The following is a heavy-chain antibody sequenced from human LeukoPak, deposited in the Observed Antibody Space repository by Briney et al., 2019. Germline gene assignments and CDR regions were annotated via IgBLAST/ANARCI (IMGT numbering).Heavy chain of an antibody. Sequence: RSETLSLTCTVSGGSISSSSYYWGWIRQPPGKGLEWIGSIYYSGSTYYNPSLKSRVTISVDTSKNQFSPKLSSVTAADTAVYYCARDWGGGATTYFDYWGQGTLVTVSS. J-gene: IGHJ4*02. D-gene: IGHD1-26*01. CDR3: ARDWGGGATTYFDY. CDR1: GGSISSSSYY. CDR2: IYYSGST. V-gene: IGHV4-39*07.